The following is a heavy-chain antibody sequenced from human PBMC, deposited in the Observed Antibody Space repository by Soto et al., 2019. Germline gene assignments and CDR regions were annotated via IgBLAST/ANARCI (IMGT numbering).Heavy chain of an antibody. CDR3: ARGIAEEYGSGWFFYMDV. Sequence: SVTLPLTCAVYGGYFSGYDWSWIRQPPGKGLEWIGEINHSGSTNYNPSLKSRVTISVDTSKNQFSLKLSSVTAADTAVYYCARGIAEEYGSGWFFYMDVWGKGTTVTVSS. J-gene: IGHJ6*03. D-gene: IGHD6-19*01. CDR1: GGYFSGYD. CDR2: INHSGST. V-gene: IGHV4-34*01.